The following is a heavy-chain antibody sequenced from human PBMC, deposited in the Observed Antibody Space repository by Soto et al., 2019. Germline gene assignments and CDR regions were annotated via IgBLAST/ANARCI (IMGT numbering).Heavy chain of an antibody. V-gene: IGHV4-4*02. CDR1: GGSISTSAW. J-gene: IGHJ4*02. CDR3: AGRTVDVYRSDF. Sequence: QVQLQESGPGLVKPSETLSLTCAVSGGSISTSAWWSWVRQSPGKGLEWIGEIYQSGGTNYNPYLKSRFTISVDKSKNQFYLKLSSVTAADTAVYYCAGRTVDVYRSDFWGQGTLVTVSS. CDR2: IYQSGGT. D-gene: IGHD2-8*01.